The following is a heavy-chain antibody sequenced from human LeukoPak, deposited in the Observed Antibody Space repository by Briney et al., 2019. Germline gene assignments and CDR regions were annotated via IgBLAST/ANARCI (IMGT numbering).Heavy chain of an antibody. CDR2: ISGSGGST. D-gene: IGHD6-19*01. V-gene: IGHV3-23*01. CDR1: GFTFSSYA. CDR3: AKRVDSSGWFSYFDY. Sequence: GGSQRLSCAASGFTFSSYAMSWVRQAPGKGLEWVSAISGSGGSTYYADSVKGRFTISRDNSKNTLYLQMNSLRAEDTAVYYCAKRVDSSGWFSYFDYWGQGTLVTVSS. J-gene: IGHJ4*02.